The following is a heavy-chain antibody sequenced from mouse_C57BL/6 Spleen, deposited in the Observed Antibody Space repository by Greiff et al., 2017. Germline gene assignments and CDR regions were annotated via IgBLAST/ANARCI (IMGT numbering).Heavy chain of an antibody. CDR1: GYTFTSYG. D-gene: IGHD1-1*01. Sequence: VQGVESGAELARPGASVKLSCTASGYTFTSYGISWVKQRTGPGLEWIGEIYPRSGNTYYNEKFKGKATLTADKSSSTAYMELRSLTSEDSAVYFCAIYGSSPYWGQGTTLTVSS. V-gene: IGHV1-81*01. J-gene: IGHJ2*01. CDR3: AIYGSSPY. CDR2: IYPRSGNT.